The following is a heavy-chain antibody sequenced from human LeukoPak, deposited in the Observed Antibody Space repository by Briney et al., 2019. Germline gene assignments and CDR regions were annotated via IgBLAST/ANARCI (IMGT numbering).Heavy chain of an antibody. Sequence: SETLSLTCTVSGGSISSYYWSWIRQPPGKGLEWIGYIYYSGSTNYNSSLKSRVTISVDTSKNQFSLKLSSVTAADTAVYYCARGRLGWYVDAFDIWGQGTMVTVSS. CDR3: ARGRLGWYVDAFDI. V-gene: IGHV4-59*01. CDR2: IYYSGST. CDR1: GGSISSYY. J-gene: IGHJ3*02. D-gene: IGHD6-19*01.